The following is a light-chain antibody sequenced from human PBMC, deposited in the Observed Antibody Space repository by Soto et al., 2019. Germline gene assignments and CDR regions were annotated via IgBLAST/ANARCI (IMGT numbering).Light chain of an antibody. CDR3: CSYAGSSTYV. Sequence: QSVLTRPASVSGSPGQSITISCTGTSSDVGSYNLDSWYQQHPGKAPKLMIYEGSKRPSGVSNRFSGSKSGNTASLTISGLQAEDDADYYCCSYAGSSTYVFGTGTKLTVL. V-gene: IGLV2-23*01. CDR1: SSDVGSYNL. CDR2: EGS. J-gene: IGLJ1*01.